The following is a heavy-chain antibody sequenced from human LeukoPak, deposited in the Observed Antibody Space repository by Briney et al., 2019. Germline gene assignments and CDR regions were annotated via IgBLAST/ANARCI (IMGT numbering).Heavy chain of an antibody. CDR3: ARNSHGYSSGWLQFNFDY. CDR1: GYTFTTYG. J-gene: IGHJ4*02. V-gene: IGHV1-18*01. D-gene: IGHD6-19*01. Sequence: RASVKVSCQASGYTFTTYGITWVRQAPGQGPEWMGWINTYNGNTNYIQRLQGRVTMTTDTSTSTAYMELRSLGSDDTAVYYCARNSHGYSSGWLQFNFDYWGPGTLVTVSS. CDR2: INTYNGNT.